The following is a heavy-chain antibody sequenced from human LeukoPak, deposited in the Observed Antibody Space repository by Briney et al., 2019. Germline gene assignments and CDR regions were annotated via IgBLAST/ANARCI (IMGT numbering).Heavy chain of an antibody. D-gene: IGHD2/OR15-2a*01. CDR2: INGNGDTT. J-gene: IGHJ4*02. CDR1: GFTFDDYG. V-gene: IGHV3-20*04. Sequence: GGSLRLSCAASGFTFDDYGMTWVRQAPGKGLEWVAGINGNGDTTGYADSVKGRFTISRDNAKNSLYLQMNSLRAEDTAVYYCAKALDYCYFDYWGQGTLVTVSS. CDR3: AKALDYCYFDY.